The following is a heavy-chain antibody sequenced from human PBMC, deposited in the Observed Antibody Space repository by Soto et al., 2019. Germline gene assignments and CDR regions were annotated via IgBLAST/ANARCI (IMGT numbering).Heavy chain of an antibody. CDR2: INSDGSST. J-gene: IGHJ6*02. Sequence: GGSLRLSCAASGFTFSSYWMHWVRQAPGKGLVWVSRINSDGSSTSYADSVKGRFTISRDNAKNTLYLQMNSLRAEDTAVYYCARGGYSGYVYYYYYGMDVWGQGTPVTVSS. V-gene: IGHV3-74*01. CDR1: GFTFSSYW. D-gene: IGHD5-12*01. CDR3: ARGGYSGYVYYYYYGMDV.